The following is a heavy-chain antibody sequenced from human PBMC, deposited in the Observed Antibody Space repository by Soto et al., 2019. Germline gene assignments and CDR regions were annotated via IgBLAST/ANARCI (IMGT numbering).Heavy chain of an antibody. CDR2: IYYSGST. CDR1: GGSISSYY. J-gene: IGHJ6*02. Sequence: PSETLSLTCTVSGGSISSYYWSWIRQPPGKGLEWIGYIYYSGSTNYNPSLKRRVTISVDTSKNQFSLKLTSVTAADTAVYYCARDGGRYYAMDVWGQGTTVTVSS. CDR3: ARDGGRYYAMDV. D-gene: IGHD3-3*01. V-gene: IGHV4-59*01.